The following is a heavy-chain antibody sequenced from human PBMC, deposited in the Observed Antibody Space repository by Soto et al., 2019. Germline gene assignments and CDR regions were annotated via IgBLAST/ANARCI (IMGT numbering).Heavy chain of an antibody. CDR2: IYYSGST. J-gene: IGHJ3*02. Sequence: QVQLQESGPGLVKPSETLSLTCTVSGGSISSYYWSWIRQPPGKGLEWIGYIYYSGSTKCNPSLKSRVTISVDTSKNQVSRKLSSVTAADTAVYYCAKHVATTAFDIWGQGTMVTVSS. V-gene: IGHV4-59*08. CDR3: AKHVATTAFDI. D-gene: IGHD1-1*01. CDR1: GGSISSYY.